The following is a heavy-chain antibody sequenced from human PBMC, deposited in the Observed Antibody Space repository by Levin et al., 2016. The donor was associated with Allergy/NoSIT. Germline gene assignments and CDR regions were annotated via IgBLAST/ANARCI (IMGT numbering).Heavy chain of an antibody. CDR2: IAYDGSNK. CDR3: ARDPYGSGSSLYYFDY. CDR1: GFTFSSYA. J-gene: IGHJ4*02. D-gene: IGHD3-10*01. V-gene: IGHV3-30*04. Sequence: GESLKISCAASGFTFSSYAMHWVRQAPGKGLEWVAVIAYDGSNKYYADSVKGRFTISRDNSKSTLYLQMNSLRAEDTAVYYCARDPYGSGSSLYYFDYWGQGTLVTRLF.